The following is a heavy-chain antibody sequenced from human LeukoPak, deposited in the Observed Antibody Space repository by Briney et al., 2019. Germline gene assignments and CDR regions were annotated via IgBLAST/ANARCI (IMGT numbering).Heavy chain of an antibody. D-gene: IGHD3-9*01. CDR2: INYNGVIT. V-gene: IGHV3-23*01. J-gene: IGHJ4*02. CDR3: AKLGVRLTSTGQDY. Sequence: GGSLRLSCAAPEFTFRSHVIYWVRQAPGKGLEWVAAINYNGVITDYADSVRGRFTISRDNSKNTLYLQMNSLRGEDTAVYYCAKLGVRLTSTGQDYWGQGTLVTLSS. CDR1: EFTFRSHV.